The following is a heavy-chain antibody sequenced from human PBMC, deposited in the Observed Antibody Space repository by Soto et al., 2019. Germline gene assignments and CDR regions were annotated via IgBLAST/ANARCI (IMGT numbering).Heavy chain of an antibody. D-gene: IGHD5-18*01. CDR2: ISAYNGNT. Sequence: QVQLVQSGAEVKKPGASVKVSCKASGYTFTSYGISWVRQAPGQGLEWMGWISAYNGNTNYAQKLQGRVTMTTDTSTSTAYMELRSLRSDDTAVYYCARDTTYPYTAMENYYYYGMDVWGQGTTVTVSS. J-gene: IGHJ6*02. V-gene: IGHV1-18*01. CDR3: ARDTTYPYTAMENYYYYGMDV. CDR1: GYTFTSYG.